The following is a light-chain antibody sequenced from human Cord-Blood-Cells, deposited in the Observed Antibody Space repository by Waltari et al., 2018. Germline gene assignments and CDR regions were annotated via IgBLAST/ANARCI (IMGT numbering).Light chain of an antibody. J-gene: IGLJ3*02. CDR3: SSYTSSSTRV. CDR1: RSDVGGSNY. V-gene: IGLV2-14*03. CDR2: DVS. Sequence: QSALTQPASVSGSPGQSITIPCTGTRSDVGGSNYVSWYQQHPGKAPKLMIYDVSNRPSGVSNRFSGSKSGNTASLTISGLQAEDEADYYCSSYTSSSTRVFGGGTKLTVL.